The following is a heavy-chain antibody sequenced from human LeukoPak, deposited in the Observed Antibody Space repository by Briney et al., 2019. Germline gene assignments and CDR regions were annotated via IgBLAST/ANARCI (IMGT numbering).Heavy chain of an antibody. J-gene: IGHJ4*02. CDR3: VRWATSFDL. CDR2: IKQDGSDK. V-gene: IGHV3-7*01. D-gene: IGHD6-6*01. Sequence: GGSLRLSCAASGFTFGNYWMSWVRQAPGKGLEWVANIKQDGSDKYYVDSVTGRFTISRDNAKNSLYLQMNSLRAEDTAVYYCVRWATSFDLWGQGTLVTVSS. CDR1: GFTFGNYW.